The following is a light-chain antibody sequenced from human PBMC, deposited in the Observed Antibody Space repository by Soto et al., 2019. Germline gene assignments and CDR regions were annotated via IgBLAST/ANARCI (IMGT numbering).Light chain of an antibody. CDR1: NSDVGGYNH. CDR2: DVT. Sequence: QSALTQPASVSGSLGQSITISCSGTNSDVGGYNHVSWYQQLPGKPPKLIIYDVTNRPSGVSNRFSGSKSGNTASLTISGLQAEDEADFYCSSFRSSSAYYVFGAGTKLTVL. V-gene: IGLV2-14*03. J-gene: IGLJ1*01. CDR3: SSFRSSSAYYV.